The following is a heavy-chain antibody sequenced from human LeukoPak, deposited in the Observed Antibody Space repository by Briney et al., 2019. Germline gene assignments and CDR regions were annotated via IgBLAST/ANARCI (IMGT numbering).Heavy chain of an antibody. J-gene: IGHJ4*02. CDR2: ISPSGGGT. D-gene: IGHD7-27*01. Sequence: PSGTLSLTCAVSGGSISSSNWWSWVRQAPGKGLEWVSGISPSGGGTYYADSVKGRFTISRDDSKNTLSLQMNSLRVEDTAVYYCAQDLAWGAFDHWGQGTLVTVSS. CDR3: AQDLAWGAFDH. CDR1: GGSISSSN. V-gene: IGHV3-23*01.